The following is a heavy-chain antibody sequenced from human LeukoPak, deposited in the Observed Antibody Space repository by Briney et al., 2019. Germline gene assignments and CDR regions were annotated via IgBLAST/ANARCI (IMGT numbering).Heavy chain of an antibody. J-gene: IGHJ6*02. CDR2: IYTSGST. Sequence: SETLSLTCTVSGVSISSGSYYWSWIRQPAGKGLEWIGRIYTSGSTNYNPSLKSRVTISVDTSKNQFSLKLSSVTAADTAVYYCAALAAANHYYYYGMDVWGQGTTVTVSS. V-gene: IGHV4-61*02. CDR1: GVSISSGSYY. CDR3: AALAAANHYYYYGMDV. D-gene: IGHD6-13*01.